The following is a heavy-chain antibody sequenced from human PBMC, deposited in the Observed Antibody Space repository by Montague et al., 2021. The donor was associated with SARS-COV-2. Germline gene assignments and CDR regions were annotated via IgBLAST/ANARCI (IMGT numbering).Heavy chain of an antibody. J-gene: IGHJ6*02. Sequence: SETLSLTCAVYGGSFSGYYWSWIRQPQGKGLEWIGKINHGGSTXXXPSXXXRVTISVDTSKNQFSLKLSSVTAADTAVTYCARGQGSPPRLNIAVALGGYYYCGMDVWGRGTTVTVSS. CDR1: GGSFSGYY. D-gene: IGHD6-19*01. CDR3: ARGQGSPPRLNIAVALGGYYYCGMDV. CDR2: INHGGST. V-gene: IGHV4-34*01.